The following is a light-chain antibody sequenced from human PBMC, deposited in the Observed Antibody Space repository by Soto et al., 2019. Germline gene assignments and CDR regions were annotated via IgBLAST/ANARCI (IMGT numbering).Light chain of an antibody. CDR3: QQYNNWPPWT. V-gene: IGKV3-15*01. CDR2: SVS. Sequence: EIVMTHSPGTLSFSPVESPTLSCRASQSVSSNYLAWYQQKPGQAPRLLIYSVSTRATGIPARFSGSGSGTEFTLTISSLQSEDFAIYYCQQYNNWPPWTFGQGTKVDI. J-gene: IGKJ1*01. CDR1: QSVSSN.